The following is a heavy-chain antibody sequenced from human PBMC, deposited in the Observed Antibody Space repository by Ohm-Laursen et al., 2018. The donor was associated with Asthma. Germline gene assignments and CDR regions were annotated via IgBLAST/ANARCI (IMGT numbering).Heavy chain of an antibody. Sequence: SDTLSLTCVVYGGSFSGYYWSWIRQPPGKGLEWIGEINHSGSTNYNPSLKSRVTISVDTSKNQFSLKLSSVTAADTAVYYCVRGPMGDSPYAFDVWGQGTTVTVS. CDR3: VRGPMGDSPYAFDV. J-gene: IGHJ6*02. V-gene: IGHV4-34*01. CDR1: GGSFSGYY. D-gene: IGHD3-16*01. CDR2: INHSGST.